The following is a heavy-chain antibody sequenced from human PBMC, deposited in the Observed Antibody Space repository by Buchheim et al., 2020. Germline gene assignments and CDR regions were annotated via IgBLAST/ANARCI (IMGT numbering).Heavy chain of an antibody. D-gene: IGHD2-21*02. Sequence: EVQLVESGGGLVQPGGSLRLSCAASGFTFSAYAVSWVRQAPGQGLEWVFSFRGSGGSTYYADSVRGRFTMSGDNSKKILYLQMSSLRAEDTALYFCAKTYGDFWYGLWDYWGQGTL. V-gene: IGHV3-23*04. CDR1: GFTFSAYA. CDR3: AKTYGDFWYGLWDY. J-gene: IGHJ4*02. CDR2: FRGSGGST.